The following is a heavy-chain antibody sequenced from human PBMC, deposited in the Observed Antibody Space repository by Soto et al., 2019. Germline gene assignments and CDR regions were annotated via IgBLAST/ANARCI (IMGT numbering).Heavy chain of an antibody. CDR1: GYSFTSYW. Sequence: PGESLKISCKGSGYSFTSYWISWVRQMPGKGLEWMGRIDPTDSYTNYSPSFQGHVTISVDKSISTAYLQWSSLKASDTAMYYCARRYCSSASCPRNYYGMDVWGQGTTVTVS. D-gene: IGHD2-2*01. V-gene: IGHV5-10-1*01. CDR3: ARRYCSSASCPRNYYGMDV. J-gene: IGHJ6*02. CDR2: IDPTDSYT.